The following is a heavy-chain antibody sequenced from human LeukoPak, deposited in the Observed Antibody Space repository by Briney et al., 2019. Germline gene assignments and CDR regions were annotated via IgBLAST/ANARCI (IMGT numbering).Heavy chain of an antibody. CDR3: ARDGWIQGLNWFDP. CDR2: IIPIFGTA. CDR1: GGTFSSYA. J-gene: IGHJ5*02. D-gene: IGHD5-18*01. Sequence: SVRVSCKASGGTFSSYAISWVRQAPGQGLEWMGGIIPIFGTANYAQKFQGRVTITADESTSTAYMELSSLRSEDTAVYYCARDGWIQGLNWFDPWGQGTLVTVSS. V-gene: IGHV1-69*13.